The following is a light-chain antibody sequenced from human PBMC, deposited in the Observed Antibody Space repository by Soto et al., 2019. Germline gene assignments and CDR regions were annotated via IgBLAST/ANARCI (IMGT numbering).Light chain of an antibody. CDR1: QTISNY. V-gene: IGKV1-39*01. CDR3: HQTYSTPWT. CDR2: AAS. J-gene: IGKJ1*01. Sequence: QMTQSPSSLSASVGDRVTITCRASQTISNYLNWYQQKPGKAPKLLIFAASGLQSGVPSTFSGSGSGTDFTLTISSLQPEDSATYYCHQTYSTPWTFGQGTKVEI.